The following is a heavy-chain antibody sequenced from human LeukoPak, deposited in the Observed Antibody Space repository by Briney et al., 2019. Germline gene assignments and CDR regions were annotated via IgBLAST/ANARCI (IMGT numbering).Heavy chain of an antibody. CDR3: AKTSLSDPSGHYYYMDV. V-gene: IGHV3-30*18. Sequence: PGGSLRLSCAASGFTFSSYGMQWVRQAPGKGLEWVAIISYDGRDKYYADSVKARFTISRDNSQNTVSLQLNNLRIEDTALYYCAKTSLSDPSGHYYYMDVWGKGTTVTVSS. J-gene: IGHJ6*03. CDR2: ISYDGRDK. CDR1: GFTFSSYG. D-gene: IGHD3-3*01.